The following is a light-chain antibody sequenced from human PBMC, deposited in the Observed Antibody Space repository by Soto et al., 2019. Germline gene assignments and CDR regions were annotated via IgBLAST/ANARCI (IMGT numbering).Light chain of an antibody. V-gene: IGLV1-44*01. Sequence: QSVLTQPPSASGTPGQRVTISCSGSSSNIGSNTVNWYQQLPGTAPKLLIYSNNQRPSGVPDRFSGSKSGTSASLAISGLQSEEEADYYCAAWDDSLLGVFGTGTKLTVL. CDR2: SNN. CDR1: SSNIGSNT. CDR3: AAWDDSLLGV. J-gene: IGLJ1*01.